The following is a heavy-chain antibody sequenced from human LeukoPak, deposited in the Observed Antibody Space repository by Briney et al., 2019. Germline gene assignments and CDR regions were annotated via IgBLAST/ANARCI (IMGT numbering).Heavy chain of an antibody. V-gene: IGHV3-21*01. CDR1: GFTFSSYS. CDR2: ISSSSSYI. CDR3: ARERIGLAYCGGDCYYDY. Sequence: GGSLRLSCAASGFTFSSYSMNWVRQAPGKGLDWVSSISSSSSYIYYADSVKGRFTISRDNAKNSLYLQMNSLRAEDTAVYYCARERIGLAYCGGDCYYDYWGQGTLVTVSS. J-gene: IGHJ4*02. D-gene: IGHD2-21*02.